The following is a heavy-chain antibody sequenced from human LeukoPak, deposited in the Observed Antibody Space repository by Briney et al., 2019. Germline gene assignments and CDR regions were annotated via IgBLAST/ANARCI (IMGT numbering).Heavy chain of an antibody. V-gene: IGHV3-74*03. D-gene: IGHD2/OR15-2a*01. CDR2: ISPDGSSA. CDR3: ARVSFCPRCHFDY. CDR1: GFSFSSYW. J-gene: IGHJ4*02. Sequence: GGSLRLSCAASGFSFSSYWMHWVRQAPGKGLVWVARISPDGSSALSADSVRGRFTISRDNADNTLYLQLNSLRAEDTTVYYCARVSFCPRCHFDYWGQGTLVTVSS.